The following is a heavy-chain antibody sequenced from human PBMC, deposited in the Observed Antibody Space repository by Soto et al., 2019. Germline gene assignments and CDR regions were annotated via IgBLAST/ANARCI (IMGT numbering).Heavy chain of an antibody. V-gene: IGHV6-1*01. CDR3: ARGEQYSGRIFDY. D-gene: IGHD1-26*01. CDR2: TYYRSKWYY. CDR1: GDSVSSNSAV. Sequence: AQTLSPPCAITGDSVSSNSAVWSCVSRSRSRCLEWLGRTYYRSKWYYEYAVSVRGRITINPDTSKNQYSLQLNSVTPEDTAVYFCARGEQYSGRIFDYWGQGTLVTVSS. J-gene: IGHJ4*01.